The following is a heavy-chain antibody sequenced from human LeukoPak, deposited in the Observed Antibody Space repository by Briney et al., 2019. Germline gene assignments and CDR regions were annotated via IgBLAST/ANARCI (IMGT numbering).Heavy chain of an antibody. D-gene: IGHD3-22*01. J-gene: IGHJ3*01. V-gene: IGHV3-23*01. Sequence: GGSLRLSCAASGFTFTNYAMTWVRQAPGKGLEWVSVIGASGADTYYSDSVKGRFTVSRDNSQNTLFLHMSSLRAEDTAVYFCARRPRDTSGYYLGSFHDWGQGTTVTVSS. CDR2: IGASGADT. CDR3: ARRPRDTSGYYLGSFHD. CDR1: GFTFTNYA.